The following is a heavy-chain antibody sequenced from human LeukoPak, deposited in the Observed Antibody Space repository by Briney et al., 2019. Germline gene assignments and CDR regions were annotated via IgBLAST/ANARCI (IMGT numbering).Heavy chain of an antibody. CDR3: ARQEMGYSYNLFDY. D-gene: IGHD5-18*01. Sequence: SETLSLTCTVSGGSINSYYWSWIRQPPGKGLEWIGDIYYSGNTKYNPSLKSRVTILVDTSKNQFSLKLTSLTAADTAVYYCARQEMGYSYNLFDYWGQGTLVTVSS. CDR2: IYYSGNT. V-gene: IGHV4-59*08. CDR1: GGSINSYY. J-gene: IGHJ4*02.